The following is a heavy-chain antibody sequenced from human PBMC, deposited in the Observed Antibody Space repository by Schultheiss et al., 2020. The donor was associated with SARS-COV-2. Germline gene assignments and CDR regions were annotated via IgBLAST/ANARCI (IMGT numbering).Heavy chain of an antibody. J-gene: IGHJ3*02. V-gene: IGHV4-30-2*01. Sequence: SETLSLTCAVSGGSISSGGYSWSWIRQPPGKGLEWIGYIYHSGSTYYNPSLKSRVTISVDRSKNQFSLKLSSVTAADTAVYYCASVGSPDAFDIWGQGTMVTVSS. CDR1: GGSISSGGYS. CDR2: IYHSGST. CDR3: ASVGSPDAFDI.